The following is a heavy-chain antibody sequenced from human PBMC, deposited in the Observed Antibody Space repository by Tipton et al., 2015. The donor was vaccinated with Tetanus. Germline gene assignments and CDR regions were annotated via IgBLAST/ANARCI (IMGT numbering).Heavy chain of an antibody. D-gene: IGHD1-26*01. CDR1: GFTFGSTN. CDR2: ITGSGGNP. J-gene: IGHJ4*02. CDR3: AKLTTY. Sequence: AASGFTFGSTNMSWVRQAPGKGLEWVSSITGSGGNPYYADSVKGRFTISRDTSKNTLSLQMNNLRAEDTAVYYCAKLTTYWGQGTLVTISS. V-gene: IGHV3-23*01.